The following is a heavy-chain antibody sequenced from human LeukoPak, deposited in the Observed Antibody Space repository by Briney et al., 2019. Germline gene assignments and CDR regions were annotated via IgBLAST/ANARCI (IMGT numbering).Heavy chain of an antibody. CDR3: AKSVSGWSGGIDY. D-gene: IGHD6-19*01. J-gene: IGHJ4*02. CDR2: ISWNSGSI. V-gene: IGHV3-9*01. CDR1: GFTFDDYA. Sequence: GGSLRLSCTASGFTFDDYAMHWVRQAPGEGLEWVSGISWNSGSIGYADSVKGRFTISRDNAKNSLYLQMNSLRAGDTALYYCAKSVSGWSGGIDYWGQGTLVTVSS.